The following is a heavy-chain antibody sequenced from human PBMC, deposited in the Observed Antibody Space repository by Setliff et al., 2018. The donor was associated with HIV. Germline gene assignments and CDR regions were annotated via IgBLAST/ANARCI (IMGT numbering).Heavy chain of an antibody. CDR2: INPSGGST. J-gene: IGHJ3*02. Sequence: GASVKVSCKASGYTFTSYYMHWVRQASGQGLEWMGIINPSGGSTSYAQKFQGRVTMTRDTSTSTVYMELSSLRSEDTAVYYCARDPRLDTVTDGGAFDIWGQGTMVTVSS. V-gene: IGHV1-46*01. CDR3: ARDPRLDTVTDGGAFDI. D-gene: IGHD4-4*01. CDR1: GYTFTSYY.